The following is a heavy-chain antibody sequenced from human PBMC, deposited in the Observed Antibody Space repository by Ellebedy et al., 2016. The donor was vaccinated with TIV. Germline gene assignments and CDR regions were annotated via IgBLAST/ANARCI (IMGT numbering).Heavy chain of an antibody. CDR3: ARGHDYVWRSYGASRWFDP. Sequence: GSLRLXCIVSGGSISSMSSPWGWIRQAPGKGLEWIGNVFYSGDTSYNPSLKSRVSISVDTSKNQFSLKLSSVTAADTAVYYCARGHDYVWRSYGASRWFDPWGQGTLVTVSP. V-gene: IGHV4-39*07. D-gene: IGHD3-16*01. CDR1: GGSISSMSSP. J-gene: IGHJ5*02. CDR2: VFYSGDT.